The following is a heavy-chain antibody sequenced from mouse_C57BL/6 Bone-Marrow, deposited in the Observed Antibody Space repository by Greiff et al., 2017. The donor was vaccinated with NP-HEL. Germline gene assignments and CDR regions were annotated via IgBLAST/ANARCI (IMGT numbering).Heavy chain of an antibody. CDR2: IHPNSGST. D-gene: IGHD1-2*01. Sequence: VQLQESGAELVKPGASVKLSCKASGYTFTSYWMHWVKQRPGQGLEWIGMIHPNSGSTNYNEKFKSKATLTVDKSSSTAYMQLSSLTSEDSAVYYCARGGNYYGRGYFDYWGQGTTLTVSS. J-gene: IGHJ2*01. V-gene: IGHV1-64*01. CDR3: ARGGNYYGRGYFDY. CDR1: GYTFTSYW.